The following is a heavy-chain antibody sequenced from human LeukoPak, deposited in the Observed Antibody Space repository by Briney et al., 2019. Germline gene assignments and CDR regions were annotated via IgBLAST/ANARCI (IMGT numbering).Heavy chain of an antibody. J-gene: IGHJ4*02. V-gene: IGHV3-21*01. CDR3: TSGSGMNWNPG. CDR2: ISSSSSYI. CDR1: GFTFSSYS. Sequence: GGSLRLSCAASGFTFSSYSMNWVRQAPGKGLEWVSSISSSSSYIYYADSVKGRFTISRDNAKNSLYLQMNSLRTEDTAVYYCTSGSGMNWNPGWGQGTLVTVSS. D-gene: IGHD1-1*01.